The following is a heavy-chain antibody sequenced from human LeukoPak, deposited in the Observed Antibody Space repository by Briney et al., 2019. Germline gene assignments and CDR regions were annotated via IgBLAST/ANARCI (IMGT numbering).Heavy chain of an antibody. CDR3: AKASNFAAAGTDSTYFDY. CDR1: GFTFSSYS. J-gene: IGHJ4*02. CDR2: ITYNSGTI. D-gene: IGHD6-13*01. V-gene: IGHV3-48*01. Sequence: GGSLRLSCAASGFTFSSYSMNWVRQAPGKGLEWVSYITYNSGTIYYTDSVKGRFTISRDNAKNSLYLQMNSLRAEDTAVYYCAKASNFAAAGTDSTYFDYWGQGTLVTVSS.